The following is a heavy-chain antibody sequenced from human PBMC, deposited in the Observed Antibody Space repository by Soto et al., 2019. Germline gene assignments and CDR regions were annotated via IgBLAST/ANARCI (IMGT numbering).Heavy chain of an antibody. CDR2: INHSGST. CDR1: GGSFSGYY. D-gene: IGHD3-3*01. Sequence: QVQLQQSGAGLLKPSETLSLTCAVSGGSFSGYYWSWIRQPPGKGLEWIGEINHSGSTNYNPSLKRRVTISVEKSKNQYFVKLSSVVAADTAVYYCGRGWSGGRVWLDYWGQGTLVTVSS. V-gene: IGHV4-34*01. J-gene: IGHJ4*02. CDR3: GRGWSGGRVWLDY.